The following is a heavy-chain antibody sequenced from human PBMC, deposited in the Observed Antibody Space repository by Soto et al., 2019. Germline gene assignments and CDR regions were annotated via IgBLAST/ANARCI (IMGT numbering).Heavy chain of an antibody. V-gene: IGHV1-69*12. CDR2: IIPIFGTA. Sequence: QVQLVQSGAEVKKPGSSVKVSCKASGGTFSSYAISWVRQAPGQGLEWMGGIIPIFGTANYAQKFQGRVTIPADESTSTGYMELSRLRSEDTAVYYCARDRKPEHYYYGMDVWCQGTTVTVSS. D-gene: IGHD1-1*01. J-gene: IGHJ6*02. CDR1: GGTFSSYA. CDR3: ARDRKPEHYYYGMDV.